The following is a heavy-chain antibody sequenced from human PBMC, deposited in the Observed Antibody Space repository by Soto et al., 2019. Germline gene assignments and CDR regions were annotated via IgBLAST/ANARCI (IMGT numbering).Heavy chain of an antibody. Sequence: QVQLVESGGGVVQPGRSLRLSCAASGFTFSSYGMHWVRQAPGKGLEWVAVIWYDGSNKYYADYVKGRFTISRDNSKNTLYLQMTSLRAEDPAVYYCARDTTLGVIVPAAIGLVDPWGQGDLVTVSS. D-gene: IGHD2-2*01. CDR3: ARDTTLGVIVPAAIGLVDP. V-gene: IGHV3-33*01. J-gene: IGHJ5*02. CDR2: IWYDGSNK. CDR1: GFTFSSYG.